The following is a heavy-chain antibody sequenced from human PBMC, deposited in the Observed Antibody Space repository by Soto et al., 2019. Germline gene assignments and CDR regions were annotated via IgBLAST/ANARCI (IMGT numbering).Heavy chain of an antibody. V-gene: IGHV3-30*18. CDR3: AKDWNIVVVPAARYYGMDV. CDR2: ISYDGSNK. D-gene: IGHD2-2*01. J-gene: IGHJ6*02. Sequence: PGGSLRLSCAASGFTFSSYGMHWVRQAPGKGLEWVAVISYDGSNKYYADSVKGRFTISRDNSKNTLYLQMNSLRAEDTAVYYCAKDWNIVVVPAARYYGMDVWGQGTTVTVSS. CDR1: GFTFSSYG.